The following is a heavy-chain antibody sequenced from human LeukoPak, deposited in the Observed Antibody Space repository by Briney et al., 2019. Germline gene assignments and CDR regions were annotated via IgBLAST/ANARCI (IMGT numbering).Heavy chain of an antibody. CDR1: GYTFTSYA. CDR2: INAGNGNT. Sequence: GASVKVSCKASGYTFTSYAMHWVRQAPGQRLEWMGWINAGNGNTKYSQKFQGRVTITRDTSASTAYMELSSLRSEDTAVYYCARDHLVGIVVVTYHFDYWGQGTLVTVSS. J-gene: IGHJ4*02. D-gene: IGHD3-22*01. CDR3: ARDHLVGIVVVTYHFDY. V-gene: IGHV1-3*01.